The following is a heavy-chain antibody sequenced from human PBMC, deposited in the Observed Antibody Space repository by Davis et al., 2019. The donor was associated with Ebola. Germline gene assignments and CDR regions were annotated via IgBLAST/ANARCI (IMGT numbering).Heavy chain of an antibody. V-gene: IGHV3-23*01. CDR1: GFTFSSYA. CDR3: AKGGVVVVPAAY. Sequence: GESLKISCAASGFTFSSYAMSWVRQAPGKGLEWVSAISDSGDGTYYADSVQGRFTISRDNSKNTLFLRLNSLRAEDTAVYYCAKGGVVVVPAAYWGQGTLVTVSS. J-gene: IGHJ4*02. D-gene: IGHD2-2*01. CDR2: ISDSGDGT.